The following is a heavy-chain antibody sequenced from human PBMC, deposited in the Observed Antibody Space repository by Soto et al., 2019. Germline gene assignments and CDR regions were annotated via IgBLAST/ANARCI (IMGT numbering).Heavy chain of an antibody. Sequence: QVQLVQSGAEVKKPGASVKVSCKASGYTFTSYDINWVRQATGQGLEWMGWMNPNSGNTGYAQKFQGRVTMTSNTSISTAYMELSSPRSEDTAVYYCARVFSSWYWGVWFDPWGQGTLVTVSS. D-gene: IGHD6-13*01. V-gene: IGHV1-8*01. CDR2: MNPNSGNT. CDR1: GYTFTSYD. CDR3: ARVFSSWYWGVWFDP. J-gene: IGHJ5*02.